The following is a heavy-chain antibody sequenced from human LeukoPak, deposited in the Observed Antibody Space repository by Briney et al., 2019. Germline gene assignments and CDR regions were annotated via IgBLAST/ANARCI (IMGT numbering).Heavy chain of an antibody. CDR2: IFHSGST. CDR3: ASGGGWNDKFRY. V-gene: IGHV4-59*01. CDR1: GGSISRYY. Sequence: SETLSLTCTVSGGSISRYYWSWIRQPPGKGLEWIGYIFHSGSTSYNPSLRGRVTMSVDTSKNQFSLNLSAMTAADTAVYYCASGGGWNDKFRYWGPGSLVTASS. D-gene: IGHD1-1*01. J-gene: IGHJ4*02.